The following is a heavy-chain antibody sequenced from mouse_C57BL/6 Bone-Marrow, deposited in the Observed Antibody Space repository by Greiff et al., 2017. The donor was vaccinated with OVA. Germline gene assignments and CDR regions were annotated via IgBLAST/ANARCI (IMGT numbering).Heavy chain of an antibody. J-gene: IGHJ3*01. V-gene: IGHV1-81*01. CDR1: GYTFTSYG. D-gene: IGHD1-3*01. CDR3: ARERGSTGFAD. CDR2: IYPSSGNT. Sequence: QVQLQQSGAELARPGASVKLSCKASGYTFTSYGISWVKQSTGQGLEWIGEIYPSSGNTYYNEKFKGKATLTADKSSSTAYMELRSLTAEDSAVYYCARERGSTGFADWGQGTLVTVSA.